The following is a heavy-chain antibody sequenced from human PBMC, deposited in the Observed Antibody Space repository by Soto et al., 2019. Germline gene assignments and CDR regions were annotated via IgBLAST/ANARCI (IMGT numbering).Heavy chain of an antibody. CDR3: ARESVEMATIADY. CDR2: IYYSGST. V-gene: IGHV4-30-4*01. CDR1: GGSISSGDYY. J-gene: IGHJ4*02. D-gene: IGHD5-12*01. Sequence: PSETLSLTCTVSGGSISSGDYYWSWIRQPPGKGLEWIGYIYYSGSTYYNPSLKSRVTISVDTSKNQFSLKLSSVTAADTAVYYCARESVEMATIADYWGQGTLVTVSS.